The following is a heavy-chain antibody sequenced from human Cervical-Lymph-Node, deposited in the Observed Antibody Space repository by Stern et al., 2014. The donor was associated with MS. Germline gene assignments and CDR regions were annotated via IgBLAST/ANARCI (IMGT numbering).Heavy chain of an antibody. V-gene: IGHV3-23*01. D-gene: IGHD1-1*01. Sequence: EVQLLESGGTLVQPGGSLRLSCAASGFTFSSYAMSWVRQAPGKGLEWVSVISGSGGSTFYADAVKGRFAISRDNSKNTLFLQINSLRAEAAAVYCCAKVYGTGQFDYWGQGTLVTVSS. CDR2: ISGSGGST. J-gene: IGHJ4*02. CDR3: AKVYGTGQFDY. CDR1: GFTFSSYA.